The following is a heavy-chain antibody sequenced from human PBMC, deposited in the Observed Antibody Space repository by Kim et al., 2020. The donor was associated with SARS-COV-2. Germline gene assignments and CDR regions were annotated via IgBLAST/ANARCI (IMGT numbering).Heavy chain of an antibody. CDR3: ARRGDRGRLQTSDD. CDR2: INHSGST. CDR1: GGSFSGYY. Sequence: SETLSLTCAVYGGSFSGYYWTWIRQPPGKGLEWIGEINHSGSTNYNASLKSRVTISVDTSKKQFSLKQSSVTASDTSVDYCARRGDRGRLQTSDDWGQG. V-gene: IGHV4-34*01. D-gene: IGHD3-16*01. J-gene: IGHJ4*02.